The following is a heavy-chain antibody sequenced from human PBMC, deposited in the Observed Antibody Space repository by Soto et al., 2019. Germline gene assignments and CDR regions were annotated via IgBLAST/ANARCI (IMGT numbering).Heavy chain of an antibody. CDR3: ARHYKWELRGAFDI. D-gene: IGHD1-26*01. J-gene: IGHJ3*02. V-gene: IGHV4-4*02. CDR2: IYHSGST. Sequence: SETLSLTCAVSVGSISSSNWWSWVRQPPGKGLEWIGEIYHSGSTNYNPSLKSRVTISVDKSKNQFSLKLSSVTAADTAVYYCARHYKWELRGAFDIWGQGKMVTVSS. CDR1: VGSISSSNW.